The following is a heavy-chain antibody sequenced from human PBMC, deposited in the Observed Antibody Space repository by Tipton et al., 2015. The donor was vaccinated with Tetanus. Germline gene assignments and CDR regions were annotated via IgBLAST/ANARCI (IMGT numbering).Heavy chain of an antibody. V-gene: IGHV3-23*01. Sequence: SLRLSCAGSGFTFSNYGMSWVRQAPGKGLEWVSDVDYSGASTFYADSLKGRFTTSRDNSKNTLYLQMSSLRAEDTALYYCAKAPRPLPLAGTPPDDYYYMDVWGKGTTVTVSS. CDR3: AKAPRPLPLAGTPPDDYYYMDV. CDR2: VDYSGAST. CDR1: GFTFSNYG. J-gene: IGHJ6*03. D-gene: IGHD6-19*01.